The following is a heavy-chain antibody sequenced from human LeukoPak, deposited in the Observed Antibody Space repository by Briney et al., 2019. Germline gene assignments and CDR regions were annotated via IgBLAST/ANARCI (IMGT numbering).Heavy chain of an antibody. CDR3: ARERGVAVAGEGVDP. Sequence: ASVKVSCTASGYTFTRHYIQWARQAPGQGLEWMGIINPSGGSTSYAQKFQGRVTLTRDTSTSTIYMELSSLRSEDTAVYYCARERGVAVAGEGVDPWGQGTLVTVSS. CDR1: GYTFTRHY. D-gene: IGHD6-19*01. CDR2: INPSGGST. J-gene: IGHJ5*02. V-gene: IGHV1-46*01.